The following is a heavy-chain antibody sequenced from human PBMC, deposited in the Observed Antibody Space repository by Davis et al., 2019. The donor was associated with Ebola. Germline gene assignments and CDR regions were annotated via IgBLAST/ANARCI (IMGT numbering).Heavy chain of an antibody. Sequence: SETLSLTCTVSGGSISSYYWSWIRQPPGKGLEWIGEINHSGSTNYNPSLKSRVTISVDTSKNQFSLKLSSVTAADTAVYYCASLGVVISFGGQGTLVTVSS. D-gene: IGHD3-3*01. CDR3: ASLGVVISF. J-gene: IGHJ4*02. CDR2: INHSGST. CDR1: GGSISSYY. V-gene: IGHV4-34*01.